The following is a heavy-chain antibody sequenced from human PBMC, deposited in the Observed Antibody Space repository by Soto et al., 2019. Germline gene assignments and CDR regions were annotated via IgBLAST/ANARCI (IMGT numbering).Heavy chain of an antibody. J-gene: IGHJ5*02. CDR2: IYSSGST. D-gene: IGHD3-3*01. CDR3: ARGQRFSAWFDP. V-gene: IGHV4-4*07. Sequence: SETLSLTCTVSGGAINSYYWTWIRQPAGKGLEWIGRIYSSGSTKYNPSLQSRVTMSLDTSKNQFSLRLTSVTAADTAVYYCARGQRFSAWFDPWGQGTLVTVS. CDR1: GGAINSYY.